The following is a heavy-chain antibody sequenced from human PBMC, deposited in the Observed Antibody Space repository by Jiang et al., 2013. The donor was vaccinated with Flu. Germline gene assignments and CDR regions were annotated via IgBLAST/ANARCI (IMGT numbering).Heavy chain of an antibody. Sequence: KPSETLSLTCTVYGGSFNRYYWSWIRQPPGKGLEWIGYIYYSGGTNYNPSLKSRVTISLDTSRNQFSLRLSSVTAADTAMYYCAGLYYDYWSDYYSDPFDIWGQGTVVTVSS. J-gene: IGHJ3*02. CDR1: GGSFNRYY. V-gene: IGHV4-59*08. CDR2: IYYSGGT. D-gene: IGHD3-3*01. CDR3: AGLYYDYWSDYYSDPFDI.